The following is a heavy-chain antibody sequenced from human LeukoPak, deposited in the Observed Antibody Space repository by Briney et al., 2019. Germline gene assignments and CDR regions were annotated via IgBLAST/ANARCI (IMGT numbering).Heavy chain of an antibody. CDR2: IYYSGST. J-gene: IGHJ5*02. CDR3: ARVLGVRGWFDP. V-gene: IGHV4-59*01. CDR1: GGSISSYY. Sequence: ASETPSLTCTVSGGSISSYYWSWIRQPPGKGLEWIGYIYYSGSTNYNPSLKSRVTISVDTSKNQFSLKLTSVTAADTAVYYCARVLGVRGWFDPWGQGMLVTVSS. D-gene: IGHD3-10*01.